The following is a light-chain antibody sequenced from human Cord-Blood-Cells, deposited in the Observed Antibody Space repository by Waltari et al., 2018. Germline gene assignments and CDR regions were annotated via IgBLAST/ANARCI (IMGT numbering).Light chain of an antibody. CDR1: SSDVGSYNL. Sequence: QSALTQPASVSGSPGQSITISCTGTSSDVGSYNLVSWYQQPPGKAPKLMVYEVRKRPSGVSNGFSGSKSGNTASLTISGLQAEDEADYYCCSYAGSSTYVFGTGTKVTVL. CDR2: EVR. CDR3: CSYAGSSTYV. J-gene: IGLJ1*01. V-gene: IGLV2-23*02.